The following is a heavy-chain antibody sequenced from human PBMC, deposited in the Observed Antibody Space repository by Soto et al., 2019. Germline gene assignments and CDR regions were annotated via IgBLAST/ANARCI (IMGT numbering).Heavy chain of an antibody. Sequence: QLQLQESGPGLVKPSETLSLTCTVSGGSISSSSFHWGWLRQPPGKGLEWIGSIYYSGSTYYSPSLKSRVTISVDTSKNQFTLKLSSVTAADTAVYYCARRERAAGTDWWFDPWGQGTLVTVSS. J-gene: IGHJ5*02. CDR3: ARRERAAGTDWWFDP. CDR1: GGSISSSSFH. V-gene: IGHV4-39*01. D-gene: IGHD6-13*01. CDR2: IYYSGST.